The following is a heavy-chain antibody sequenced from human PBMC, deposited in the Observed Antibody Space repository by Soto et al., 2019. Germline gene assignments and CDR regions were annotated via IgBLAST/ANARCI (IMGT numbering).Heavy chain of an antibody. CDR2: IYHSGSA. CDR3: ARVPGVVVSADDAFDI. V-gene: IGHV4-4*02. J-gene: IGHJ3*02. Sequence: QVQLQESGPGLVKPSGTLSLTCAVSGGSVSSSNWWSWVRQSPGKGLEWMGEIYHSGSAHYNPSPKSRATISLGKSKNQFSLRLTSVTAADTAVYYCARVPGVVVSADDAFDIWGPGTRVIVSS. CDR1: GGSVSSSNW. D-gene: IGHD2-21*02.